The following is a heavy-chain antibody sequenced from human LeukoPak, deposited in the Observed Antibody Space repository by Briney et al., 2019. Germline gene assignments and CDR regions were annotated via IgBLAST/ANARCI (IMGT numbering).Heavy chain of an antibody. CDR3: ARAGLWYQHRGNWFDP. CDR1: GFTFSSYG. Sequence: GRSLRLPCAASGFTFSSYGMHWVRQAPGKGLEWVAVISYDGSNKYYADSVKGRFTISRDNAKNSLYLQMNSLRAEDTAVYYCARAGLWYQHRGNWFDPWGQGTLVTVSS. D-gene: IGHD2-2*01. CDR2: ISYDGSNK. J-gene: IGHJ5*02. V-gene: IGHV3-30*03.